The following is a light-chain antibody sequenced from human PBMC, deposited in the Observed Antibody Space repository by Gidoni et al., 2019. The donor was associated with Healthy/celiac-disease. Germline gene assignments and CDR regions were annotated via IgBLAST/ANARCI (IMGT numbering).Light chain of an antibody. Sequence: QSVLTQPPSASGTPGQVVTSSCSGSSSNIGSNTVTWYQQLPGTAPKRLIYSNNQRPSGVPDRFSFSESGTSASLAISRLQSEDEADYDCAAWEDGLNGWVFGGGTKLTVL. J-gene: IGLJ3*02. CDR3: AAWEDGLNGWV. V-gene: IGLV1-44*01. CDR2: SNN. CDR1: SSNIGSNT.